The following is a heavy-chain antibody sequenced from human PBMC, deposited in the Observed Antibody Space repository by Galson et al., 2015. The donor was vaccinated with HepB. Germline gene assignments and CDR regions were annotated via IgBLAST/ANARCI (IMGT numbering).Heavy chain of an antibody. CDR1: GFTFSSYA. D-gene: IGHD3-16*02. J-gene: IGHJ2*01. CDR2: ISYDGSNK. CDR3: AKDTRLGESSLYGWHFDL. V-gene: IGHV3-30-3*01. Sequence: SLRLSCAASGFTFSSYAMHWVRQAPGKGLEWVAVISYDGSNKYYADSVKGRFTISRDNSKNTLYLQMNSLRAEDTAVYYCAKDTRLGESSLYGWHFDLWGRGTLVTVSS.